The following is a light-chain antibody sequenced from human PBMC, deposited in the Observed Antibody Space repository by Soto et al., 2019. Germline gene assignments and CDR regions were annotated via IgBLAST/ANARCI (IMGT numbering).Light chain of an antibody. CDR2: GVS. Sequence: QSALTQPPSASGSPGQSVTISCTGTSSDVGGYDYVSWYQQHPGKAPKLMIYGVSKRPSGVPDRFSGSKSGNTASLTVSGLQAEDEADDYCSSYAGSNNVVFGGGTKLTVL. CDR1: SSDVGGYDY. J-gene: IGLJ2*01. V-gene: IGLV2-8*01. CDR3: SSYAGSNNVV.